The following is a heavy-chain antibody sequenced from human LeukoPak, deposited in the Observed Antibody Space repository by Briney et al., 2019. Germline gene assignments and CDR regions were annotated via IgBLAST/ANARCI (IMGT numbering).Heavy chain of an antibody. J-gene: IGHJ6*02. CDR3: ARAPDYYYGMDV. V-gene: IGHV3-21*01. CDR1: GFTFSSYS. Sequence: GGSLRLSCAASGFTFSSYSMNWVRQAPGKGLEWVSSISSSSSYIYYADSVKGRFTISRDNAKNPLYLQMNSLRAEDTAVYYCARAPDYYYGMDVWGQGTTVTVSS. CDR2: ISSSSSYI.